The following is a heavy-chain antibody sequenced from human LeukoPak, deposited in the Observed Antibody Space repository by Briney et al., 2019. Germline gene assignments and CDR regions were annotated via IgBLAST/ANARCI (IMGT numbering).Heavy chain of an antibody. Sequence: PGGSLRLSXVASGFTFDDYGLTWVRQAPGKGLEWVSGFNWNGGSTGYADSVRGRFTISRDDAKKSLYLQMNSLRAEDTALYYCARNYFDSSAYYYYFDSWGQGTPVTVSS. D-gene: IGHD3-22*01. CDR1: GFTFDDYG. CDR2: FNWNGGST. J-gene: IGHJ4*02. CDR3: ARNYFDSSAYYYYFDS. V-gene: IGHV3-20*04.